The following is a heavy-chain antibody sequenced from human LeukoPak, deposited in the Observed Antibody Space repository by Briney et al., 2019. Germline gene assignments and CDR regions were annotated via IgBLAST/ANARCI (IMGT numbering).Heavy chain of an antibody. D-gene: IGHD2-15*01. Sequence: GGSLRLSCAASGFTFSSYAMTWVRRPPGKGLEWVSTITGGGGTTSYADSVKGGFTISRDNSKNTLHLQMNSLRPDDTAVYFCAKWVVVVAARRFFDLWGRGTLVTVSS. CDR3: AKWVVVVAARRFFDL. CDR1: GFTFSSYA. V-gene: IGHV3-23*01. J-gene: IGHJ2*01. CDR2: ITGGGGTT.